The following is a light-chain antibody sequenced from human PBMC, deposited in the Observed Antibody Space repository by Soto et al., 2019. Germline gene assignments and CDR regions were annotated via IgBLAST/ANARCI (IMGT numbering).Light chain of an antibody. CDR3: NSYTTSNTFV. CDR2: EVI. Sequence: QSALTQPASVSGSPGQAITVSCSGTSSDIGAHNFVSWYQQHPGKAPKLIIYEVINRPSGVSDRFSGSKSGNTASLTISGLQSEDEADYYCNSYTTSNTFVFGSGTQLTVL. V-gene: IGLV2-14*03. CDR1: SSDIGAHNF. J-gene: IGLJ6*01.